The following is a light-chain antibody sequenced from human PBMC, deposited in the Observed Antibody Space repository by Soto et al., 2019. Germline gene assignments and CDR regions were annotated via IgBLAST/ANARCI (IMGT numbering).Light chain of an antibody. V-gene: IGKV1-39*01. Sequence: DIQMTQSPSSLSASVGDRVTITCRASQSIRNFLNWYQQKPGKAPKLLIYAASSLQSGVPSRFSGSGSGTDFTLTISSLQPEDFATYSCQQSYSTPHTFGQGTNLEIK. CDR3: QQSYSTPHT. CDR1: QSIRNF. CDR2: AAS. J-gene: IGKJ2*01.